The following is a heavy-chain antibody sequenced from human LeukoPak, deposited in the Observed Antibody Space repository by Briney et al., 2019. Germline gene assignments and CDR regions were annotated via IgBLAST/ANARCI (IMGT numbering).Heavy chain of an antibody. Sequence: GGSLRLSCAASGFMFSSNWMSWVRLAPGKGLEWVANIKEDGTETYVDSVKGRFTISRDNAKNSLYLQMNSLRVEDTAVYYCAKEGRSLQTYWGQGTLVTVSS. CDR2: IKEDGTE. J-gene: IGHJ4*02. CDR1: GFMFSSNW. V-gene: IGHV3-7*03. D-gene: IGHD5-24*01. CDR3: AKEGRSLQTY.